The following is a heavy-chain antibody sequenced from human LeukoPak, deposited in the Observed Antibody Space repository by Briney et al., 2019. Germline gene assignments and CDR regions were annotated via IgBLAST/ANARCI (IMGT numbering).Heavy chain of an antibody. V-gene: IGHV3-30*18. CDR3: VYERLPGIAVAGTGNYFHY. J-gene: IGHJ4*02. CDR2: ISYDGSNK. Sequence: PGGSLRLSCAVSTPTFKSYGKHWVRQAPGKGLEWVAVISYDGSNKYQTDSVKGRFTISRDNSKNTLYLQMDSLGAEDTAVYCCVYERLPGIAVAGTGNYFHYWGQGTLVTVSS. D-gene: IGHD6-19*01. CDR1: TPTFKSYG.